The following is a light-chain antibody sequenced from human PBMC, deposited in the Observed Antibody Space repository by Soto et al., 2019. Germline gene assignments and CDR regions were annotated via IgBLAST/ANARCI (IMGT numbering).Light chain of an antibody. V-gene: IGKV2-28*01. CDR2: FGS. Sequence: ILMTQSPLTLPVTPGEPSSISCRSSQSLLYNNTYNYLDWYVQKPGQSPQLLIYFGSNRAPGVPDRFSGSGSGTDFTLKINRVEAEDVGTYYCMQALQSLTFGQGTRLEI. CDR1: QSLLYNNTYNY. CDR3: MQALQSLT. J-gene: IGKJ5*01.